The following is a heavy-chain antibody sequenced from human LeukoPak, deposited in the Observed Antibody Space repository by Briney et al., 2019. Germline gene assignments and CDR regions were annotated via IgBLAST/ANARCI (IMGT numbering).Heavy chain of an antibody. J-gene: IGHJ4*02. Sequence: GGSLRLSCAASGFTFSSYGMHWVRQAPGKGLEWVAVIWYDGSNKYYADSVKGRFTISRDNSKNTLYLQMNSLRAEDTAVYYCAKEGFRGCLDYWGQGTLVTVSS. D-gene: IGHD6-19*01. CDR2: IWYDGSNK. CDR3: AKEGFRGCLDY. CDR1: GFTFSSYG. V-gene: IGHV3-33*06.